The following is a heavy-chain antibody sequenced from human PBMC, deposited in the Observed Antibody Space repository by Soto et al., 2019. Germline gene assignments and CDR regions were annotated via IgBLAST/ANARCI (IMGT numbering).Heavy chain of an antibody. J-gene: IGHJ6*02. CDR1: GFTFSSYG. V-gene: IGHV3-33*01. CDR3: ARDVGEDSSSPLHYYYYGMDV. CDR2: IWYDGSNK. D-gene: IGHD6-6*01. Sequence: QVQLVESGGGVVQPGRSLRLSCAASGFTFSSYGMHWVRQAPGKGLEWVAVIWYDGSNKYYADSVKGRFTISRDNSKNTLYLQMNSLRAEDTAVYYCARDVGEDSSSPLHYYYYGMDVWGQGTTVTVSS.